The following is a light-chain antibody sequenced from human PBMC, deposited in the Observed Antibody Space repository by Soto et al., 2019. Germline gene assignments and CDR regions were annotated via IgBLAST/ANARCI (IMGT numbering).Light chain of an antibody. CDR3: SSYAGSSTLYV. CDR1: SSDVGTYYF. CDR2: EGT. J-gene: IGLJ1*01. V-gene: IGLV2-14*02. Sequence: QSALTQPASVSGSLGQSITISCTGSSSDVGTYYFVSWYQQHPGKVPKLMIYEGTKRPSGVSDRFSGSKSGNTASMTISGLQAEDEADYYCSSYAGSSTLYVFGTGTTLTVL.